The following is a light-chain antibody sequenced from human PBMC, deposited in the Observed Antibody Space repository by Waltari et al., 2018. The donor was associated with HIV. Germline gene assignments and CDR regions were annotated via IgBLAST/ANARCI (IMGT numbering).Light chain of an antibody. CDR1: DIGYNS. V-gene: IGLV3-21*04. CDR3: QVLDSTSDHVV. Sequence: SYVLTQPPPVSLPSGKTANLTCEGKDIGYNSEHWYKQKPGQAPGLDIFYEGDRPSGIVQGFSGVNSWNTATLPSPWVGAGDEADYYCQVLDSTSDHVVFGGGTTLTVL. CDR2: YEG. J-gene: IGLJ3*02.